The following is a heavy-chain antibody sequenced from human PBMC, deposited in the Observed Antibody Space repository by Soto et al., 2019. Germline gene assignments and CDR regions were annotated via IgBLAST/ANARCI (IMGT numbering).Heavy chain of an antibody. Sequence: ASVKVSCKASGYTFTSYYMHWVRQAPGQGLEWMGIVNPSGGSTSYAQKFQGRVTMTRDTSTSTVYMELSSLRSEDTAVYYCARDQTTVGFDYWGQGTLVTVSS. CDR3: ARDQTTVGFDY. J-gene: IGHJ4*02. D-gene: IGHD4-17*01. V-gene: IGHV1-46*01. CDR2: VNPSGGST. CDR1: GYTFTSYY.